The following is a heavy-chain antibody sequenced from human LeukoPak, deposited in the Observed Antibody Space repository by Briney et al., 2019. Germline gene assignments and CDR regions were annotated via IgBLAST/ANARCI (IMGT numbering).Heavy chain of an antibody. Sequence: GGSLRLSCAASGFTFSSYSMNWVRQAPGKGLEWVSSISSSSSYIYYADSVKGRFTISRDNSKNTLYLQMNSLRAEDTAVYYCARAPYSSGWVDYWGQGTLVTVSS. V-gene: IGHV3-21*01. J-gene: IGHJ4*02. CDR1: GFTFSSYS. CDR3: ARAPYSSGWVDY. D-gene: IGHD6-19*01. CDR2: ISSSSSYI.